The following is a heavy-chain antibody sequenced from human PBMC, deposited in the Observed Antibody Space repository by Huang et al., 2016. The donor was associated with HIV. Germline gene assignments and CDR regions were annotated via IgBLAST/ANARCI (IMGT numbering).Heavy chain of an antibody. CDR2: IKSKTDGGTT. Sequence: EVQLVESGGGLVTPGGSLRLSCAASGFTFSNAWMRWVRQAPGKGREGVGRIKSKTDGGTTDYAAPVKGRFTISRDDSKNTLYLQMNTLKTEDTAVYYCTTDRDYGDYVADAFDIWGQGTMVTVSS. J-gene: IGHJ3*02. V-gene: IGHV3-15*01. D-gene: IGHD4-17*01. CDR3: TTDRDYGDYVADAFDI. CDR1: GFTFSNAW.